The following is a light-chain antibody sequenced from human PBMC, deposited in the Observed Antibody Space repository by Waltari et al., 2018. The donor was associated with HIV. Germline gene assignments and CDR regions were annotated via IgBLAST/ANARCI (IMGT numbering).Light chain of an antibody. CDR3: QSADSSGTYV. CDR2: KDT. Sequence: SYELKQPPSVSVSPGQTATITCSGDALATQYAFWYQQKAGHAPVMVIFKDTERPSVIPDRISGSSSGTTVTLTISEVQAEDEADYYCQSADSSGTYVFGSGTKVTVL. J-gene: IGLJ1*01. CDR1: ALATQY. V-gene: IGLV3-25*03.